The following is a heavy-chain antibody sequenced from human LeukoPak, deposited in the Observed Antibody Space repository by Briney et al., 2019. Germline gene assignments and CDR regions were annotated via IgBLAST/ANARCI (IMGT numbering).Heavy chain of an antibody. CDR1: GLTFSSYG. CDR3: AKDGVTMVRGVSKDYYYYMDV. D-gene: IGHD3-10*01. J-gene: IGHJ6*03. Sequence: GGSLRLSCAASGLTFSSYGMHWVRQAPGKGLEWVAFIRYDGSNKYYADSVKGRFTISRDNSKNTLYLQMNSLRAEDTAVYYCAKDGVTMVRGVSKDYYYYMDVWGKGTTVTVSS. V-gene: IGHV3-30*02. CDR2: IRYDGSNK.